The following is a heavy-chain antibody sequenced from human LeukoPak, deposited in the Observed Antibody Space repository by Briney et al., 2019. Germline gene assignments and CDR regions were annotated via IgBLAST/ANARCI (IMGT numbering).Heavy chain of an antibody. J-gene: IGHJ4*02. V-gene: IGHV1-18*01. Sequence: VSVKVSCKASGYTFTSYGISWVRQAPGQGLEWMGWISAYNGNTNYAQKLQGRVTMTTDTSTSTAYMELRSLRSDDTAVYYCARDRLYYDLWSGQIDYWGQGTLVTVSS. D-gene: IGHD3-3*01. CDR1: GYTFTSYG. CDR2: ISAYNGNT. CDR3: ARDRLYYDLWSGQIDY.